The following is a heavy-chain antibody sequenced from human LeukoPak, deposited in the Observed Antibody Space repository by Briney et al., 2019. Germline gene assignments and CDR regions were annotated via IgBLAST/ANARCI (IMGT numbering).Heavy chain of an antibody. D-gene: IGHD2-2*01. Sequence: GGSLRLSCAASGFTFSSYSMNWVRQAPGKGLEWVSSISSSSSYIYYADSVKGRFTISRDNAKNSLYLQMNSLRAEDTAVYYCASGKGYCSSTSCYQHFQHWGQGTLVTVSS. CDR1: GFTFSSYS. CDR3: ASGKGYCSSTSCYQHFQH. V-gene: IGHV3-21*01. CDR2: ISSSSSYI. J-gene: IGHJ1*01.